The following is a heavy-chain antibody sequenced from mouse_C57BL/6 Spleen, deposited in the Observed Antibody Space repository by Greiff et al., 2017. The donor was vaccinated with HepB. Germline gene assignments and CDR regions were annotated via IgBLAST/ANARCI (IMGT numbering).Heavy chain of an antibody. CDR2: INPSSGYT. D-gene: IGHD2-3*01. Sequence: QVQLQQSGAELARPGASVKMSCKASGYTFTSYTMHWVKQRPGQGLEWIGYINPSSGYTKYNQKFKDKATLTADKSSSTSYMQLSSLTSEDSAVYSCARDGPFDYWGQGTTLTVSS. CDR3: ARDGPFDY. CDR1: GYTFTSYT. J-gene: IGHJ2*01. V-gene: IGHV1-4*01.